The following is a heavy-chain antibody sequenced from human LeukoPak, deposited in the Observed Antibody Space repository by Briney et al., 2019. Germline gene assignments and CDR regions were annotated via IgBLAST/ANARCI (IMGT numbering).Heavy chain of an antibody. CDR1: GGSISSGGYS. CDR3: ARGGYGDYPDYYGMDV. J-gene: IGHJ6*04. Sequence: SETLSLTCAVSGGSISSGGYSWGWIRQPPGKGLEWIGYIYHSGSTYYNPSLKSRVTISVDRSKNQFSLKLSSVTAADTAVYYCARGGYGDYPDYYGMDVWGKGTTVTVSS. V-gene: IGHV4-30-2*01. CDR2: IYHSGST. D-gene: IGHD4-17*01.